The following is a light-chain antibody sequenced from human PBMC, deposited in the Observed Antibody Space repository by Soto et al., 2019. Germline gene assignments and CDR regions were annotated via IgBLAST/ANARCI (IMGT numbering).Light chain of an antibody. J-gene: IGKJ5*01. CDR3: HQRSNWPIT. Sequence: EIVMTQSPATLSVSPGEGVTLSCRASQSFSSNLAWYQQRPGQAPRLLTYGASSRATGIPDRFSGGGSGTDFTLTISSLEPEDFAVYYCHQRSNWPITFGQGTRLEI. CDR1: QSFSSN. V-gene: IGKV3-11*01. CDR2: GAS.